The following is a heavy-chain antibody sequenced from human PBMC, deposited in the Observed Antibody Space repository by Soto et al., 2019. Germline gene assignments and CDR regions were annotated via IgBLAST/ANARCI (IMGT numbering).Heavy chain of an antibody. Sequence: EVQLVQSGAEVKKPGESLRISCKGSGYSFTSYWITWVRQMPGKGLEWMGRIDPSDSYTNYSPSFQGHVTISADRSISTAYLQWSSLKASDTAMYFCARYSSSWYIGSFFDYWGQGTLVTVSS. D-gene: IGHD6-13*01. V-gene: IGHV5-10-1*03. CDR1: GYSFTSYW. J-gene: IGHJ4*02. CDR2: IDPSDSYT. CDR3: ARYSSSWYIGSFFDY.